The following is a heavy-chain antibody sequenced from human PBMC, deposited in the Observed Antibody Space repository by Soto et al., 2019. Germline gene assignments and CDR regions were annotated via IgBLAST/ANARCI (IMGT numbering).Heavy chain of an antibody. Sequence: SETLSLTCAIYGGSFSGYYWSWIRQPPGKGLEWIGEINHSGSTNYNPSLKSRVTISVDTSKNQFSLKLSSVTAADTAVYYCAGGTVYCSSTSCLYYYYYYMDVWGKGTTVTVSS. V-gene: IGHV4-34*01. CDR3: AGGTVYCSSTSCLYYYYYYMDV. CDR1: GGSFSGYY. D-gene: IGHD2-2*01. J-gene: IGHJ6*03. CDR2: INHSGST.